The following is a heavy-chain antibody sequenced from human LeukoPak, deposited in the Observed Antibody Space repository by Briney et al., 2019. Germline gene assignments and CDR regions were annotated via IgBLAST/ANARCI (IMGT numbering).Heavy chain of an antibody. Sequence: ASVKVSCKASGYTFTDHYIHWVRQAPGQGLEWLGWINPNSGDTNYAQKFQGRVTMTRDTSISTAYMELSRLRSDDTAVYYCARDRHDYGDYVVPGYMDVWGKGTTVTVSS. CDR2: INPNSGDT. CDR3: ARDRHDYGDYVVPGYMDV. CDR1: GYTFTDHY. J-gene: IGHJ6*03. V-gene: IGHV1-2*02. D-gene: IGHD4-17*01.